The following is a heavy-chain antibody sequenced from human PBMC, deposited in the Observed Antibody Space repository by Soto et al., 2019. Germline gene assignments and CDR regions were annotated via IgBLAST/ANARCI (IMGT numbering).Heavy chain of an antibody. J-gene: IGHJ6*02. D-gene: IGHD2-15*01. CDR1: GXTFSNAW. CDR2: IKSKTDDETT. CDR3: TTDLGYCSGGSCYPTIDYYYYYGMDV. Sequence: LRLSSAGTGXTFSNAWMSWVRQAPGKGLERVGRIKSKTDDETTDYAAPVKGRFIISRDDSKNTLYLQMNSLKTEDTAVYFCTTDLGYCSGGSCYPTIDYYYYYGMDVWGQGTTVTVSS. V-gene: IGHV3-15*01.